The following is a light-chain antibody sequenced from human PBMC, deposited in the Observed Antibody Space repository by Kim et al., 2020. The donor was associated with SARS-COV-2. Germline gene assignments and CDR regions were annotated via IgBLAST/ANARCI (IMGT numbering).Light chain of an antibody. CDR2: RNN. J-gene: IGLJ3*02. V-gene: IGLV1-47*01. CDR1: SSNIGSNY. CDR3: AAWDDSLSGPV. Sequence: ELTQPPSASGTPGQRVTISCSGSSSNIGSNYVYWYQQVPGTAPKLLIYRNNQRPSGVPDRFSGSKSGTSASLAISGLRSQDEADYYCAAWDDSLSGPVFGGGTQLTVL.